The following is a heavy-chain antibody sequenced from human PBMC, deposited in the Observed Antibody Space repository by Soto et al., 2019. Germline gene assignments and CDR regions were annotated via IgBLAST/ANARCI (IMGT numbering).Heavy chain of an antibody. Sequence: GGSLRLSCAASGFTFSSYGMHWVRQAPGKGLEWVAVISYDGSPTNYADFVRGRFTISRDNAKNTLYLQMNSLRVEDTAVYYCARGASGYGNFDYWGQGTLVTVSS. V-gene: IGHV3-30*03. D-gene: IGHD5-12*01. CDR2: ISYDGSPT. J-gene: IGHJ4*02. CDR1: GFTFSSYG. CDR3: ARGASGYGNFDY.